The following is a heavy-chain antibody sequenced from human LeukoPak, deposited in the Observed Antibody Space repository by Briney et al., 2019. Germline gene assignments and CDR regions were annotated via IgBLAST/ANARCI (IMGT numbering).Heavy chain of an antibody. V-gene: IGHV3-7*03. D-gene: IGHD1-26*01. Sequence: PGGSLRLSCAASGFTFSSYWMTWVRQTPGKGLEWVANIRQDGNERYFWDSVQGRFTISRDNAKNSLYLQMNDLRAEDAGVYYCTRDTGGGGRYPDYWGQGTLVTVSS. CDR3: TRDTGGGGRYPDY. J-gene: IGHJ4*02. CDR1: GFTFSSYW. CDR2: IRQDGNER.